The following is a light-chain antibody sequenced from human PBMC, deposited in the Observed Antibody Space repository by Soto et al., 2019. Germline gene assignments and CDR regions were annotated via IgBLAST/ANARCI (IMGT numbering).Light chain of an antibody. CDR1: SSDVGGYKY. Sequence: QSVLTQPPSASGSPGQSVTISCTGTSSDVGGYKYLSWYQHRPGKAPQLIIYEVTKRPSGVPNRFFGSKSGNTASLTVSGLQAEDESDYFCMSYAGMYTYVFGTGTKLTVL. V-gene: IGLV2-8*01. CDR3: MSYAGMYTYV. CDR2: EVT. J-gene: IGLJ1*01.